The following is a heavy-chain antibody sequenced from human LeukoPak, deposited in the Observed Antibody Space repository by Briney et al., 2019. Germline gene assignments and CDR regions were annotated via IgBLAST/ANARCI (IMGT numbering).Heavy chain of an antibody. CDR2: ISADGSYT. D-gene: IGHD5-18*01. V-gene: IGHV3-74*01. CDR1: GFTFSSYW. J-gene: IGHJ4*02. CDR3: ARQDVDTAMVIRYPKAYYFDY. Sequence: GGSLRLSCAASGFTFSSYWMHWVRQAPGKGLVWVTRISADGSYTLYADSVKGRFTISRDNAKNTLYLQMNSLRAEDTAVYYCARQDVDTAMVIRYPKAYYFDYWGQGTLVTVSS.